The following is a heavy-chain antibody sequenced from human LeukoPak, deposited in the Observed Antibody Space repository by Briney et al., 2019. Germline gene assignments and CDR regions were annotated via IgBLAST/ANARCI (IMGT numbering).Heavy chain of an antibody. CDR1: GFIFSSYA. Sequence: GGSLRLSCAASGFIFSSYAMSWVRQAPGKGLEWVSAISGSGGSTYYADSVKGRFTISRDNSKNTLYLQMNSLRAEDTAVYYCAKDPSVAGTSDYWGQGTLVTVSS. CDR3: AKDPSVAGTSDY. V-gene: IGHV3-23*01. J-gene: IGHJ4*02. CDR2: ISGSGGST. D-gene: IGHD6-19*01.